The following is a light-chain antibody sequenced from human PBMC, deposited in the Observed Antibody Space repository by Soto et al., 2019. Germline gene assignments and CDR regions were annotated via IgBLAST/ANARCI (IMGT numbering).Light chain of an antibody. CDR1: QSISSS. J-gene: IGKJ1*01. Sequence: EIVITQSPATLSVSPGERATLFLRASQSISSSLAWYQQKPGQAPRLLIYGASSRATGIPDRFSGSGSGTDFTLTISRLEPEDFAVYYCQQYGSSPQTFGQGTKVDIK. CDR3: QQYGSSPQT. CDR2: GAS. V-gene: IGKV3-20*01.